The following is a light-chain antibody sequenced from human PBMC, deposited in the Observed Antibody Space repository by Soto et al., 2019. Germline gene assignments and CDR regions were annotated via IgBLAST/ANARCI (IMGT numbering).Light chain of an antibody. CDR1: QSVSSSY. V-gene: IGKV3-20*01. CDR2: GAS. CDR3: QQYGSSPPYT. J-gene: IGKJ5*01. Sequence: EIVLTQSPGTLSLSPGERATLSCRASQSVSSSYLAWYQQKPVQAPRLLIYGASSRATGIPDRFSGSGSGTDFTLTISRLEPEDFAVYYCQQYGSSPPYTFGQGTRLEI.